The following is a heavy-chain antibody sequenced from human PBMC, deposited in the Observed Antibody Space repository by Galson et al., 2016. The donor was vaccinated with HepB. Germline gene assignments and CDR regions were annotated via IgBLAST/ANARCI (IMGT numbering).Heavy chain of an antibody. CDR3: ARDRNFKLTWIQLRKRGTGDGSDY. Sequence: CAISGDSVSSNSVAWNWIRQSPSRGLEWLGRTYYRSKWYNDYAVSVKSRITINPGTSKNQFSLQLNSVTPEDTALYYCARDRNFKLTWIQLRKRGTGDGSDYWGQGTLVTVSS. J-gene: IGHJ4*02. CDR1: GDSVSSNSVA. D-gene: IGHD5-18*01. V-gene: IGHV6-1*01. CDR2: TYYRSKWYN.